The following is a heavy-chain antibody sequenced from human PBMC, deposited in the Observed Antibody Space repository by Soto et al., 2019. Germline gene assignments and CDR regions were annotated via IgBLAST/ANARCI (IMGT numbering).Heavy chain of an antibody. V-gene: IGHV3-23*01. J-gene: IGHJ4*02. D-gene: IGHD4-4*01. CDR2: ISGSGGST. CDR1: GFTFSSYA. CDR3: AKDLHYSNYVSYFDY. Sequence: PGGSLRLSCAASGFTFSSYAMSWVRQAPGKGLEWVSAISGSGGSTYYADSVKGRFTISRDNSKNTLYLQMNSLRAEDTAVYYCAKDLHYSNYVSYFDYWGQGTLVTVSS.